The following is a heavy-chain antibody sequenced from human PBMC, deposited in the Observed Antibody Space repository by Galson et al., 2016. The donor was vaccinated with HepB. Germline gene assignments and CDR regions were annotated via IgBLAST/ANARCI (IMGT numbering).Heavy chain of an antibody. D-gene: IGHD3-22*01. CDR3: VRDQMYSDSTGRYWRDGMDV. CDR1: GFTLSTYW. J-gene: IGHJ6*02. V-gene: IGHV3-74*01. Sequence: SLRLSCAASGFTLSTYWMNWVRQAPGKGLVWVSRINIEGTSTKYADSVKGRFTISRDTAQNTLYLQMNSLGAEDTAVYYSVRDQMYSDSTGRYWRDGMDVWGQGTTVTVSS. CDR2: INIEGTST.